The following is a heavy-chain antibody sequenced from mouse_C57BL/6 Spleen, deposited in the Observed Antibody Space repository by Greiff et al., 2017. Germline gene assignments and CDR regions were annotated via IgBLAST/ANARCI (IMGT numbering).Heavy chain of an antibody. CDR3: ARGTTVDY. V-gene: IGHV1-50*01. D-gene: IGHD1-1*01. CDR1: GYTFTSYW. CDR2: IDPSDSYT. Sequence: QVQLQQPGAELVKPGASVKLSCKASGYTFTSYWMQWVKQRPGQGLEWIGEIDPSDSYTNSNQKFKGKATLTVDPSSSTAYMQLSSLTSEDSAVYYCARGTTVDYWGQGTTLTVAS. J-gene: IGHJ2*01.